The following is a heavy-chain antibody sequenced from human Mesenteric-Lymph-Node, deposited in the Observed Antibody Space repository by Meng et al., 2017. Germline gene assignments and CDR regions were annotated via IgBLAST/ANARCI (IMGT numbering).Heavy chain of an antibody. CDR1: GVTFSSYW. J-gene: IGHJ4*02. CDR3: VRWDYGVNSGPEN. Sequence: EVQLVESGGGVVHPVGSLRLSCAVYGVTFSSYWMHWVRQAPGKGLVWVSRINTDGRSTSYTDSVKGRFTISRDNAKKTLYLQMNSLRAEDTAVYYCVRWDYGVNSGPENWGQGTLVTVSS. CDR2: INTDGRST. D-gene: IGHD4/OR15-4a*01. V-gene: IGHV3-74*01.